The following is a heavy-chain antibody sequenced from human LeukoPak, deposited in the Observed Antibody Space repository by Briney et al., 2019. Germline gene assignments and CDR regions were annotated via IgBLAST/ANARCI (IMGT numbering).Heavy chain of an antibody. Sequence: SETLSLTCTVSGGSISSSSYYWGWIRQPPGKGLDWIGSIYYSGSTYYNPSLKSRVTISVDTSKNQFSLKLSSVTAADTAVYYCARSSSWYIPLDYWGQGTLVTVSS. J-gene: IGHJ4*02. CDR2: IYYSGST. V-gene: IGHV4-39*01. CDR1: GGSISSSSYY. CDR3: ARSSSWYIPLDY. D-gene: IGHD6-13*01.